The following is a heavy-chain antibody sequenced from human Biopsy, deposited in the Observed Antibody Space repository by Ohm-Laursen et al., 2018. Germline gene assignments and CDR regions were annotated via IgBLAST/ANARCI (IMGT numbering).Heavy chain of an antibody. J-gene: IGHJ6*02. CDR2: IYYSGST. CDR3: ARATNSTGWPYYYFYGMDV. CDR1: NGSISSDY. D-gene: IGHD2/OR15-2a*01. Sequence: GTLSLTWTVSNGSISSDYWSWIRQTPGKGLEWIGYIYYSGSTNYNPSLKSRVTISVDTSKNQFSLRLNSVTAADTAVYYCARATNSTGWPYYYFYGMDVWGQGTTVTVSS. V-gene: IGHV4-59*01.